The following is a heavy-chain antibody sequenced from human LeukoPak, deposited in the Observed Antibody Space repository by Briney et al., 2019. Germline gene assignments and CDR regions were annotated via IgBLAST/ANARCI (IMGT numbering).Heavy chain of an antibody. V-gene: IGHV1-18*01. CDR1: GYTFTSYG. CDR3: ARDVSYYDSSGTGWDV. CDR2: ISAYNCNT. D-gene: IGHD3-22*01. J-gene: IGHJ6*02. Sequence: ASVKVSCKASGYTFTSYGISWVRQAPGQGLEWMGWISAYNCNTNYAQKLQGRVTMTTDTSTSTAYMELRSLRSDDTAVYYCARDVSYYDSSGTGWDVWGQGTTVTVSS.